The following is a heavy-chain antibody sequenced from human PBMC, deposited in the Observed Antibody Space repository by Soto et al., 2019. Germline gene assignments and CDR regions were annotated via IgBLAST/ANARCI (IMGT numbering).Heavy chain of an antibody. D-gene: IGHD6-13*01. V-gene: IGHV3-33*01. CDR1: GFTFSSYG. J-gene: IGHJ6*04. CDR3: ARDVYSSLGYDYYGMDV. CDR2: IWYDGSNK. Sequence: WVSLRLSWAASGFTFSSYGMHWVRQAPGKGLEWVAVIWYDGSNKYYADSVKGRFTISRDNSKTTLYLQMNSLRAEDTAVYYCARDVYSSLGYDYYGMDVWGKGTTVIVSS.